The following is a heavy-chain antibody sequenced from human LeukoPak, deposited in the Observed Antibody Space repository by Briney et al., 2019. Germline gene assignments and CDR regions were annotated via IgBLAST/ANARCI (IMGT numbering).Heavy chain of an antibody. D-gene: IGHD5-12*01. V-gene: IGHV3-49*04. CDR1: GFTFGDYA. CDR2: IRSKAYGGTT. CDR3: TRDIVAFRN. Sequence: GGSLRLSCTASGFTFGDYAMSWVRQAPGKGLEGVGFIRSKAYGGTTEYAASVKGRFTISRDDSKSIAYLQMNSLKTEDTAVYYRTRDIVAFRNWGQGTLVTVSS. J-gene: IGHJ4*02.